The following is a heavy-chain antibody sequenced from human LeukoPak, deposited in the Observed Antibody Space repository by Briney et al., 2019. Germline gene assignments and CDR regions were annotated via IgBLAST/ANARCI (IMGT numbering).Heavy chain of an antibody. CDR3: ARELEVNSYGLPADY. J-gene: IGHJ4*02. D-gene: IGHD5-18*01. CDR2: ISWDGGST. CDR1: GFTFDDYT. Sequence: GGSLRLSCAASGFTFDDYTMHWVRQAPGKGLEWVSLISWDGGSTYYADSVKGRFTISRDNSKNTLYLQMNSLRAEDTAVYYCARELEVNSYGLPADYWGQGTLVTVSS. V-gene: IGHV3-43*01.